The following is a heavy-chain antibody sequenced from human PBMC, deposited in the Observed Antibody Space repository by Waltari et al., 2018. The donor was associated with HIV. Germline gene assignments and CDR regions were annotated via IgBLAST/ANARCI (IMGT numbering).Heavy chain of an antibody. V-gene: IGHV4-31*03. Sequence: QVQLQESGPGLVKPSQTLSLTCTVSGGSISSGGYYWSWIRQHPGKGLEWIGYIYYSGSTYYNPSLKSRVTISVDTSKNQFSLKLSSVTAADTAVYYCARGAVLMVYAYYFDYWGQGTLVTVSS. J-gene: IGHJ4*02. D-gene: IGHD2-8*01. CDR2: IYYSGST. CDR1: GGSISSGGYY. CDR3: ARGAVLMVYAYYFDY.